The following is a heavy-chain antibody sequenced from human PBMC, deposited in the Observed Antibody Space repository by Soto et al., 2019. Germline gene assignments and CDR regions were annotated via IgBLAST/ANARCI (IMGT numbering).Heavy chain of an antibody. CDR1: GYTFTSYG. J-gene: IGHJ3*02. V-gene: IGHV1-18*01. CDR2: ISAYNGNT. Sequence: QVQLVQSGAEVKKPGASVKVSCKASGYTFTSYGISWVRQAPGQGLEWMGWISAYNGNTNYAQKLQGRVTMTTDTSTSTAYMELRRLRSDDTAVYYCARDNKLRHFDWALLSVAAFDIWGQGTIVTVSS. CDR3: ARDNKLRHFDWALLSVAAFDI. D-gene: IGHD3-9*01.